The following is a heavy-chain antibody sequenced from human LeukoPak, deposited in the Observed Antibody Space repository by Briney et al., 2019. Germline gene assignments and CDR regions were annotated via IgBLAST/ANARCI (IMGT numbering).Heavy chain of an antibody. Sequence: PGGSLRLSCAVSGFTFSRYSINWVRQAPGKGLEWVSDISGSGGSTYYADSVKGRFTISRDNSKNTMYLQMNSLRAEDTAVYYCAKRIQSAMAMGYWGQGTLVTVSS. CDR1: GFTFSRYS. V-gene: IGHV3-23*01. J-gene: IGHJ4*02. CDR3: AKRIQSAMAMGY. D-gene: IGHD5-18*01. CDR2: ISGSGGST.